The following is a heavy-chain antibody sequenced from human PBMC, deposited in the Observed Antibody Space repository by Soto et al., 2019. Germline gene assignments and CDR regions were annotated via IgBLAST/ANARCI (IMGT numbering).Heavy chain of an antibody. CDR2: INHSGST. J-gene: IGHJ4*02. V-gene: IGHV4-34*01. D-gene: IGHD3-16*02. CDR1: GGAIGGYY. CDR3: ARGGMITFGGVIVLFDY. Sequence: SETLSLTCSLSGGAIGGYYWSWIRQPPGKGLEWIGEINHSGSTNYNPSLKSRVTISVDTSKNQFSLKLSSVTAADTAVYYCARGGMITFGGVIVLFDYWGQGTLVTVSS.